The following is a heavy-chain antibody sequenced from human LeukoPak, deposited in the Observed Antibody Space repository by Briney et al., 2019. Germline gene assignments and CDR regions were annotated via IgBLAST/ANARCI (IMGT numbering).Heavy chain of an antibody. CDR2: IYPGDSDT. Sequence: GESLKISCKGSGYRFTSYWIAWVRQMPGKGLEWMGIIYPGDSDTRYSPSFEGQVTMSADKSISTAYLQWSSLKASDSATYYCARRAAGGTYFDYWGQGTLVTVSS. D-gene: IGHD6-13*01. J-gene: IGHJ4*02. V-gene: IGHV5-51*01. CDR3: ARRAAGGTYFDY. CDR1: GYRFTSYW.